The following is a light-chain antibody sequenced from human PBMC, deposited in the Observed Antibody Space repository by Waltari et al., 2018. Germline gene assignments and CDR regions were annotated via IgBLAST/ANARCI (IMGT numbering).Light chain of an antibody. CDR3: QQYNTDYT. CDR1: QSIMRW. J-gene: IGKJ2*01. V-gene: IGKV1-5*03. CDR2: KAS. Sequence: DVQLTQSPSTLSASVGDPVSITCRASQSIMRWLAWYQQKAGKAPKVLISKASTLESGVPSRFSGSESGTEFTLTISNLQPDDFATYYCQQYNTDYTFGQGTILEIK.